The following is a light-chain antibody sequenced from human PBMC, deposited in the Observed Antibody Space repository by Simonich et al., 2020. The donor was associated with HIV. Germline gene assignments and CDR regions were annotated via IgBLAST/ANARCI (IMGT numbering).Light chain of an antibody. CDR1: QSVLYSSNNKNY. CDR3: QQCHSHPHT. Sequence: DIVMTQSPDSLAVSLGERATINCKSSQSVLYSSNNKNYLAWYQQKPGQPPKLRMYWASTRESGVPDRFSGSGSGTDFTLTISSLQAEDVAVYFCQQCHSHPHTFGQGTKLEIK. V-gene: IGKV4-1*01. J-gene: IGKJ2*01. CDR2: WAS.